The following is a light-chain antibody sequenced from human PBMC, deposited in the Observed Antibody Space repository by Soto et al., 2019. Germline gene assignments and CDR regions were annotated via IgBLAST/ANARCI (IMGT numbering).Light chain of an antibody. Sequence: EIAMTQSPVTLSASPGERVTLSCRASQSVNINLAWYQQRPGQAPRVLIYGASNRASGIPDRFSGSGSGTDFTLTISRLEPDDFGLYSWQQYKDWPPLPFGGGTRVEIK. J-gene: IGKJ4*02. CDR3: QQYKDWPPLP. V-gene: IGKV3D-15*01. CDR1: QSVNIN. CDR2: GAS.